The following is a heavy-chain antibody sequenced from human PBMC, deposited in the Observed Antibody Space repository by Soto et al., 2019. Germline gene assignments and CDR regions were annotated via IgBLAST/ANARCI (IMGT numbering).Heavy chain of an antibody. D-gene: IGHD6-6*01. J-gene: IGHJ6*03. CDR1: GFTFSSYS. Sequence: EVQLVESGGGLVKPGGSLRLSCAASGFTFSSYSMNWVRQAPGKGLEWVSSITCSSSYMYYADSVKGRFTISRDNAKNANYLKMNCLKADDTTVYYCARGRGESSSAEYVYNYYYYIDVWGKGTPVTVSS. CDR2: ITCSSSYM. CDR3: ARGRGESSSAEYVYNYYYYIDV. V-gene: IGHV3-21*01.